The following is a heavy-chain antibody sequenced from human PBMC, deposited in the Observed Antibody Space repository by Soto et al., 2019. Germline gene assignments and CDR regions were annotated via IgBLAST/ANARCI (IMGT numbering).Heavy chain of an antibody. CDR2: ISWDGGST. D-gene: IGHD2-15*01. CDR3: AKDIARGLGYCSGGSCYSGVPYYYGMDV. CDR1: GFTFDDYT. Sequence: LRLSFAASGFTFDDYTMHWVRQAPGKGLEWVSLISWDGGSTYYADSVKGRFTISRDNSKNSLYLQMNSLRTEDTALYYCAKDIARGLGYCSGGSCYSGVPYYYGMDVWGQGTTVTVSS. V-gene: IGHV3-43*01. J-gene: IGHJ6*02.